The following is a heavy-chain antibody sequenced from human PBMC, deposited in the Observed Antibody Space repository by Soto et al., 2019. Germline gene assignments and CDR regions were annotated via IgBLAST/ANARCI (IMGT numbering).Heavy chain of an antibody. CDR1: GGSISSGGYY. V-gene: IGHV4-31*03. D-gene: IGHD3-9*01. Sequence: SETLSLTCTVSGGSISSGGYYWSWIRQHPGKGLEWIGYIYYSGSTYYNPSLKSRVTISVDTSKNQFSLKLSSVTAADTAVYYCARDRGNDILTGYFEGRWFDPWGQGTLVTVSS. CDR2: IYYSGST. CDR3: ARDRGNDILTGYFEGRWFDP. J-gene: IGHJ5*02.